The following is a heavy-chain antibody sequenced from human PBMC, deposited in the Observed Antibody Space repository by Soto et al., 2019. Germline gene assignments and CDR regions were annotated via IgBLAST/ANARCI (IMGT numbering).Heavy chain of an antibody. CDR2: IYWDDDK. CDR1: GFSLSTSGVG. CDR3: AHRRGGGGYCSGGSCYSET. D-gene: IGHD2-15*01. J-gene: IGHJ4*02. Sequence: QITLKESGPTLVKPTQTLTLTCTFSGFSLSTSGVGVGWIRQPPGKALEWLALIYWDDDKRYSPSLKSRLTITKDAYKNQVVLTMTNMDPVDTATYYCAHRRGGGGYCSGGSCYSETWGQGTLVTVSS. V-gene: IGHV2-5*02.